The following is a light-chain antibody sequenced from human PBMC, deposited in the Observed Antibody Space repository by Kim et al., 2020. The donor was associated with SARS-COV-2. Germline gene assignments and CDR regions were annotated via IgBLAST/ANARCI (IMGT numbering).Light chain of an antibody. J-gene: IGLJ3*02. CDR3: QSYDSSNPWV. V-gene: IGLV6-57*03. Sequence: KPVTISCTRSSGSIASNNVQWYQQRPGSAPTTVIYEDNQRPSGVPDRFSGSIDSSSNSASLTISGLKTEDEADYYCQSYDSSNPWVFGGGTQLTVL. CDR2: EDN. CDR1: SGSIASNN.